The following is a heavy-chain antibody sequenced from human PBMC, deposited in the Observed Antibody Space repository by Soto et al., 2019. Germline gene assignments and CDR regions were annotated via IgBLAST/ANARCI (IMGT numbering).Heavy chain of an antibody. J-gene: IGHJ6*03. CDR1: GFSLSTSGVG. V-gene: IGHV2-5*02. CDR3: AHSVAATVYYYYYYMDV. D-gene: IGHD2-15*01. CDR2: IYWDDDK. Sequence: QITLKESGPTLVKPTQTLTLTCTFSGFSLSTSGVGAGWIRQPPGKALEWLALIYWDDDKRYSPSLKSRLTITKDTSKNQVVLTMTNMDPVDTATYYCAHSVAATVYYYYYYMDVWGKGTTVTVSS.